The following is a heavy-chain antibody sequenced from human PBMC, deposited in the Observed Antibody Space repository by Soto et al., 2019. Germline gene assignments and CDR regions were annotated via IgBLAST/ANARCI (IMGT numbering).Heavy chain of an antibody. D-gene: IGHD2-21*01. V-gene: IGHV4-61*01. Sequence: QVQLPESGPGLAKPSETLSLTCTVSCCSFKSGIYSWSWIRQPPGKGLEWIVYVYHTGRTSYNPSLKSRVAISIDTSKKQFSLNLDYVTAADTAGYFCARDCAYFDSWGQGTLVTVSS. CDR2: VYHTGRT. J-gene: IGHJ4*02. CDR3: ARDCAYFDS. CDR1: CCSFKSGIYS.